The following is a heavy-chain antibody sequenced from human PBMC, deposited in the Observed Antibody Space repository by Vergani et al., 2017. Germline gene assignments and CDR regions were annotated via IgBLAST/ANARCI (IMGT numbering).Heavy chain of an antibody. CDR3: ARHCGSGNFYRLFDS. CDR2: FHHTGMT. V-gene: IGHV4-38-2*02. J-gene: IGHJ4*02. CDR1: NYSISRGYF. Sequence: QVQLQESGPGLVKPSETLSLTCTVSNYSISRGYFWGWIRRPPGKGLEWIASFHHTGMTYNNPSLKSRVTISVDTSKNLISLKLNSVTAADTALYYCARHCGSGNFYRLFDSWGQGTLVTVSS. D-gene: IGHD3-10*01.